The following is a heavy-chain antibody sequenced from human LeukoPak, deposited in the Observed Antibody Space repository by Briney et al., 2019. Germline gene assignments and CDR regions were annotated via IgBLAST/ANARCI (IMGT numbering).Heavy chain of an antibody. CDR1: GGSFSGYY. Sequence: SETLSLTCAVYGGSFSGYYWGWIRQPPGKGLEWIGSIYYSGSTFYNPSLKSRVTVSVDTSKNQFSLKPSSVTAADTAVYYCASSDFWSGYPVPKGSYYYYYYMDVWGKGATVTVSS. V-gene: IGHV4-34*01. CDR3: ASSDFWSGYPVPKGSYYYYYYMDV. D-gene: IGHD3-3*01. CDR2: IYYSGST. J-gene: IGHJ6*03.